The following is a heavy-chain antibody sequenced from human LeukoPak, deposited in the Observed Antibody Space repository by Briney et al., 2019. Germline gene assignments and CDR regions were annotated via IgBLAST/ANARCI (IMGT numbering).Heavy chain of an antibody. CDR3: AVGGLYYYDSSGHYPFDY. CDR2: MNPNSGNT. V-gene: IGHV1-8*01. D-gene: IGHD3-22*01. Sequence: GASVKVSCKASGYTFTSYDIDWVRQATGQGLEWMGWMNPNSGNTGYAQKFQGRVTMTRNTSISTAYMELSSLRSEDTAAYYCAVGGLYYYDSSGHYPFDYWGQGTLVTVSS. J-gene: IGHJ4*02. CDR1: GYTFTSYD.